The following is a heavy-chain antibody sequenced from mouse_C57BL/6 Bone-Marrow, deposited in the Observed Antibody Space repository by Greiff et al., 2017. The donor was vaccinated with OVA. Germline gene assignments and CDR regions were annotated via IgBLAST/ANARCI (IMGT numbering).Heavy chain of an antibody. V-gene: IGHV1-7*01. J-gene: IGHJ2*01. D-gene: IGHD2-3*01. CDR1: GYTFTSYW. CDR3: VRRWVRRRGFGY. Sequence: VQLQQSGAELAKPGASVKLSCKASGYTFTSYWMHWVKQRPGQGLEWIGYINPSSGYTKYNQKFKDKATLTADKSSSTAYMQLSSLTYEDSAVDNCVRRWVRRRGFGYWGQGTTLTVSS. CDR2: INPSSGYT.